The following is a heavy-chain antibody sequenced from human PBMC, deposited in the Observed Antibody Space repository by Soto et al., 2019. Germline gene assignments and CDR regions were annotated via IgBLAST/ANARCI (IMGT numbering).Heavy chain of an antibody. V-gene: IGHV4-4*02. CDR1: GGSISSINW. J-gene: IGHJ6*02. Sequence: PSQTLSLTCAVSGGSISSINWWRWVRQPPGKGLEWIGEIYHSGSTNYNPSLKSRVTISVDKSKNQFSLKLSSATAADTAVYYCARAAPGTTMVRGVIARPPYGMDVWGQGTTVTVSS. CDR3: ARAAPGTTMVRGVIARPPYGMDV. CDR2: IYHSGST. D-gene: IGHD3-10*01.